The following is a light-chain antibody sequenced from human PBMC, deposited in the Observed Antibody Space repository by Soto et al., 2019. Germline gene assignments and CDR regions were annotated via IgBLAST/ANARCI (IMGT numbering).Light chain of an antibody. J-gene: IGLJ2*01. CDR3: CSYAGSSTDVV. CDR2: EGS. CDR1: SSDVGSYNL. V-gene: IGLV2-23*01. Sequence: QSALTQPAFVSGSPGQSITISCTGTSSDVGSYNLVSWYQQHPGKAPKLMIYEGSKRPSGVSNRFSGSKSGNTASLTISGLQAEDEADYYCCSYAGSSTDVVFGGGTQLTVL.